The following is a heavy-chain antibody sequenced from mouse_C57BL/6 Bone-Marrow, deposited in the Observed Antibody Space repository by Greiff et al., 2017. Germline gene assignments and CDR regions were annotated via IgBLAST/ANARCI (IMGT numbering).Heavy chain of an antibody. D-gene: IGHD2-3*01. CDR3: ARDGYYGGAMDY. Sequence: QVQLKQPGAELVKPGASVKLSCKASGYTFTSYWMHWVKQRPGQGLEWIGMIHPNSGSTNYNEKFKSKATLTVDKSSSTAYMQLSSLTSEDSAVYYCARDGYYGGAMDYWGQGTSVTVSS. J-gene: IGHJ4*01. CDR1: GYTFTSYW. V-gene: IGHV1-64*01. CDR2: IHPNSGST.